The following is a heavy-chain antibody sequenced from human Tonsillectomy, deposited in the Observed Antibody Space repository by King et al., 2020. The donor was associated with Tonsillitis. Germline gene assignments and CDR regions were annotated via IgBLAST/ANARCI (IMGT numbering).Heavy chain of an antibody. CDR2: IHSSGTI. V-gene: IGHV4-59*08. J-gene: IGHJ4*02. D-gene: IGHD6-19*01. Sequence: QLQESGPGLVKASETLSLTCSVSGGSIISYYWGWIRQPPGQGLEWIGFIHSSGTINYNPSLKSRLTLPVDTSNNQISLSLTSVTATDTAVYYCARHGVSVAGTGFNDYWGQGTLVTVSS. CDR3: ARHGVSVAGTGFNDY. CDR1: GGSIISYY.